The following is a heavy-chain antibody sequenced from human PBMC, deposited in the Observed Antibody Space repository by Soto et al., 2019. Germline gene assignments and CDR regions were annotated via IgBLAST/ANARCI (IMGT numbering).Heavy chain of an antibody. CDR1: GVSISSGGYY. CDR2: IYYSGST. Sequence: QVQLQESGPGLVKPSQTLSLTCTVSGVSISSGGYYWSWIRQHPGKGLEWMGYIYYSGSTYYNPSLKSRVTISVDTSKNQFSLKLSSVTAADTAVYYCARDAAGGSHPDYWGQGTLVTVSS. D-gene: IGHD1-26*01. J-gene: IGHJ4*02. CDR3: ARDAAGGSHPDY. V-gene: IGHV4-31*03.